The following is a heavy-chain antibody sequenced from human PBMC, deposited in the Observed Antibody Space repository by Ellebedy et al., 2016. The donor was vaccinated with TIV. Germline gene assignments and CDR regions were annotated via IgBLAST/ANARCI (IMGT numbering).Heavy chain of an antibody. V-gene: IGHV4-34*01. CDR2: INHSGST. Sequence: GSLRLSXAVYGGSFSGYYWSWIRQPPGKGLEWIGEINHSGSTNYNPSLKSRVTISVDTSKNQFSLKLSSVTAADTAVYYCARGPSISSSWYGDYWGQGTLVTVSS. CDR3: ARGPSISSSWYGDY. J-gene: IGHJ4*02. D-gene: IGHD6-13*01. CDR1: GGSFSGYY.